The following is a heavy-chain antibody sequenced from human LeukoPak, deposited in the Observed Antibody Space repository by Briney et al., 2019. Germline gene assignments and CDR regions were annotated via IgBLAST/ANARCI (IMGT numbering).Heavy chain of an antibody. J-gene: IGHJ4*02. Sequence: ASVKVSCKASGYTFTGYYMHWVGQAPGQGLEWMGWINPNSGGTNYAQKFQGRVTMTRDTSISTAYMELSRLRSDDTAVYYCARGAEYSSSSVDYWGQGTLVTVSS. D-gene: IGHD6-6*01. CDR2: INPNSGGT. CDR1: GYTFTGYY. CDR3: ARGAEYSSSSVDY. V-gene: IGHV1-2*02.